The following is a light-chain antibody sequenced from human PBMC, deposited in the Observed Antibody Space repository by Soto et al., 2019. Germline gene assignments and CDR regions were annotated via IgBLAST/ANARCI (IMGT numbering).Light chain of an antibody. CDR2: LNNDGSY. CDR3: QTWATDVHVV. Sequence: QLVLTQPPSASASLGASVKFTCTLSSGHSSYSVAWHQRQPEKGPRYLIKLNNDGSYSKGDGVPDRFSGSSSGAERYLTISSLQPDDEAEYYCQTWATDVHVVFGGGTKLTVL. V-gene: IGLV4-69*01. CDR1: SGHSSYS. J-gene: IGLJ2*01.